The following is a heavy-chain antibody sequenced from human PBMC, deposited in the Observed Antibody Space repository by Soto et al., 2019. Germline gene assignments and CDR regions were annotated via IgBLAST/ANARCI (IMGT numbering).Heavy chain of an antibody. CDR3: ARDGYNYSLGY. Sequence: QVQLQQWGAGLLKPSETLSLTCAVYGGSFSGYYWSWIRQPPGKGLEWIGEINHSGSTNYNPSLKSRVTISADTSKNQFSLKLSSVTAADTAVYYCARDGYNYSLGYWGQGTLVTVSS. J-gene: IGHJ4*02. CDR2: INHSGST. CDR1: GGSFSGYY. V-gene: IGHV4-34*01. D-gene: IGHD5-12*01.